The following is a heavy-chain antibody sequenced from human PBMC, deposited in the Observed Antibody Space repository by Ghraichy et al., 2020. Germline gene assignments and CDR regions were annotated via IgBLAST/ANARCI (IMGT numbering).Heavy chain of an antibody. CDR2: IRQGGSYI. D-gene: IGHD2-21*02. CDR3: ARGHPLGDPGDN. CDR1: GFTFSRHW. Sequence: RGSLRLSCVASGFTFSRHWMFWVRQAPGKGLEWVANIRQGGSYIDYVDSVRGRFTISRDNSENSLYLQMNSLRAEDTAVYYCARGHPLGDPGDNWGQGTLVTVSS. J-gene: IGHJ4*02. V-gene: IGHV3-7*03.